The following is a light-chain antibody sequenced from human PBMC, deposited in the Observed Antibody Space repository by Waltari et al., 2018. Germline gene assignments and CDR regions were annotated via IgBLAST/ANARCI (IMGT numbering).Light chain of an antibody. V-gene: IGKV3-20*01. Sequence: EIALTQSPGTLSLSPGERATLSCRASQTISGSWLTWYQRKPGQAPRLLIYGASSRATGIPVRFSGSGSGTDFTLTSSRLEPEDSAVYYCQQYDGSSVTFGGGTKVEV. CDR2: GAS. J-gene: IGKJ4*01. CDR1: QTISGSW. CDR3: QQYDGSSVT.